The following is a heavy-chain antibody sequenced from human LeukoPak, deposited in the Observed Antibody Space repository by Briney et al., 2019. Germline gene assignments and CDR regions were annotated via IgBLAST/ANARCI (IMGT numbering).Heavy chain of an antibody. Sequence: ASVKVSCKASGYTFTDYYVHWVRQAPGQGLEWMGWMSPSSEYKGHSQKFQGRVTITADKSTSTAYMELSSLRSEDTAVYYCAGRYSYGYHWFDPWGQGTLVTVSS. CDR2: MSPSSEYK. CDR1: GYTFTDYY. V-gene: IGHV1-8*03. J-gene: IGHJ5*02. D-gene: IGHD5-18*01. CDR3: AGRYSYGYHWFDP.